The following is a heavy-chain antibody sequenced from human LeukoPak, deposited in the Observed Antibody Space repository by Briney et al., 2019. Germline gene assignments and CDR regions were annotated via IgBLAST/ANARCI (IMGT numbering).Heavy chain of an antibody. D-gene: IGHD6-19*01. CDR3: ARDGGYSSGWYYFDY. V-gene: IGHV3-74*01. J-gene: IGHJ4*02. Sequence: GGSLRLSCAASGFTFSSYFIHWVRQGPGKGLVWVSRIGSDGSSPSSADSVKGRFTISRDNAKNSLYLQMNSLRAEDTAVYYCARDGGYSSGWYYFDYWGQGTLVTVSS. CDR2: IGSDGSSP. CDR1: GFTFSSYF.